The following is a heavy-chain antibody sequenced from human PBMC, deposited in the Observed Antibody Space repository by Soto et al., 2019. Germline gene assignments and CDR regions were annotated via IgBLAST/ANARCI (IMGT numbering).Heavy chain of an antibody. V-gene: IGHV3-33*01. D-gene: IGHD6-19*01. CDR2: IWCDGNKK. CDR3: AGQAYGSGWGPPTD. Sequence: QVQLVESGGGVVQPGRSLRLSCEASGFTFTSYGMHWLRQAPGKGLEWVAVIWCDGNKKYYADSVKGRFTISRDNSKNTLCLQMDSLRAEDTAVYYCAGQAYGSGWGPPTDWGQGTLVTVSS. J-gene: IGHJ4*02. CDR1: GFTFTSYG.